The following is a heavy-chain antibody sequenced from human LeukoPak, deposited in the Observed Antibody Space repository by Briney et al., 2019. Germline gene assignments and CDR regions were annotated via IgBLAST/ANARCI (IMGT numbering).Heavy chain of an antibody. Sequence: AGGSLRLSCAASGFTFSSYAMHWVRQAPGKGLEWVAVISYDGSNKYYADSVKGRFTISRDNSKNTLYLQMNSLRAEDTAVYYCARASGYYCGGDCYPDYWGQGTLVTVSS. D-gene: IGHD2-21*02. J-gene: IGHJ4*02. CDR1: GFTFSSYA. CDR3: ARASGYYCGGDCYPDY. V-gene: IGHV3-30*04. CDR2: ISYDGSNK.